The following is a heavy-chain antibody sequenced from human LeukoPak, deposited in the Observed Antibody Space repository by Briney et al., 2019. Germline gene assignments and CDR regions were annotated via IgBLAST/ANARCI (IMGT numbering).Heavy chain of an antibody. CDR3: ARGKELEPLDY. CDR1: GGSFSGYY. V-gene: IGHV4-34*01. CDR2: INHSGST. D-gene: IGHD1-1*01. Sequence: SETLSLTCAVYGGSFSGYYWSWIRQPPGKGLEWIGEINHSGSTNYNPSLKSRVTISVDTSKNQFSLKLSSVTAADTAVYYCARGKELEPLDYWGQGTLVTVSS. J-gene: IGHJ4*02.